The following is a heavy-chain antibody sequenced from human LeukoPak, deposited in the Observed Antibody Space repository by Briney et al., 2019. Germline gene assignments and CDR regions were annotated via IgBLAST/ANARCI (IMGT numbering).Heavy chain of an antibody. CDR1: GGSFSGYY. CDR2: INHSGST. J-gene: IGHJ6*02. V-gene: IGHV4-34*01. CDR3: ARGRGSSSSFSYYGMGV. D-gene: IGHD6-13*01. Sequence: SETLSLTCAVYGGSFSGYYWSWIRQPPGKGLEWIGEINHSGSTNYNPSLKSRVTISVDTSKNQFSLKLSSVTAADTAVYYCARGRGSSSSFSYYGMGVWGQGTTVTVSS.